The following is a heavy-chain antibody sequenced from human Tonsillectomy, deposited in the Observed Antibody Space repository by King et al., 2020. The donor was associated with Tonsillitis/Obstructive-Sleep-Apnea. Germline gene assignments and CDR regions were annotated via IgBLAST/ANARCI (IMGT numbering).Heavy chain of an antibody. D-gene: IGHD1-7*01. CDR1: GFTLSSYS. CDR3: AISGTIYLAY. CDR2: ISGSGSSI. J-gene: IGHJ4*02. V-gene: IGHV3-48*02. Sequence: VQLVESGGGLVQPGGSLRLSCAASGFTLSSYSMNWVRQAPGKGLEWVSYISGSGSSIFYADSVKGRFTISRDNAKSSPYLQMNSLRDEDTAVYYCAISGTIYLAYWGQGTLGTVSS.